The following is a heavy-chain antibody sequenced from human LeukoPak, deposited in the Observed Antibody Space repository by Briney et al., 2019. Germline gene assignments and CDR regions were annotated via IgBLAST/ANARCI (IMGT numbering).Heavy chain of an antibody. J-gene: IGHJ4*02. Sequence: PSETLSLTCAVYGGSFSDYYWSWIRQPPGKGLEWIGEINHIGTTNYNPSLKSRVTISVDTSKNRFSLKLSSVTAADTAVYYCARDFWSGYSPYWGQGTLVTVSS. V-gene: IGHV4-34*01. CDR2: INHIGTT. CDR1: GGSFSDYY. D-gene: IGHD3-3*01. CDR3: ARDFWSGYSPY.